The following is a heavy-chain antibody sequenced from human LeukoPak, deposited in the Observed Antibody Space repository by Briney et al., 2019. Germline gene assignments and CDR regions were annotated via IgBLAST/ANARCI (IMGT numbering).Heavy chain of an antibody. CDR3: AKRGVVIRVILVGFHKEAYYFES. CDR2: ISGSGGST. D-gene: IGHD3/OR15-3a*01. J-gene: IGHJ4*02. CDR1: GFTLGNYG. V-gene: IGHV3-23*01. Sequence: QTGGSLRLSCVASGFTLGNYGMSWIRQAPGKGLEWVAGISGSGGSTYYADSVKGRFTISRHNPKNTLYLQMNSLRAEDTAVYFCAKRGVVIRVILVGFHKEAYYFESWGQGALVTVSS.